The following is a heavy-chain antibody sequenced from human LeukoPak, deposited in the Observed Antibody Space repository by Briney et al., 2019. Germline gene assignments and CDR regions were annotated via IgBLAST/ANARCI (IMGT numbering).Heavy chain of an antibody. V-gene: IGHV4-34*01. Sequence: RPSETLSLTCAVYGGSFSGYYWSWIRQPPGKGLEWIGEINHSGSTNYNPSLKSRVTISVDTSKNQFSLKLSSVTAADTAVYYCARVKLVPYSRRYYFDYWGQGTLVTVSS. J-gene: IGHJ4*02. CDR3: ARVKLVPYSRRYYFDY. D-gene: IGHD6-13*01. CDR2: INHSGST. CDR1: GGSFSGYY.